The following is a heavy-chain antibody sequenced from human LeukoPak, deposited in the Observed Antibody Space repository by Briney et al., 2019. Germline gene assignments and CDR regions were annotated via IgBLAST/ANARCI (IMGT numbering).Heavy chain of an antibody. CDR2: ISAYNGNT. V-gene: IGHV1-18*01. J-gene: IGHJ4*02. Sequence: ASVKVSCKASGYTFTSYGISWVRQAPGQGLEWMGWISAYNGNTNYAQRLQGRVTMTTDTSTSTAYMELRSLRSDDTAVYYCARADMKCSGGSCAGKNLEFDYWGQGTLVTVSS. CDR3: ARADMKCSGGSCAGKNLEFDY. D-gene: IGHD2-15*01. CDR1: GYTFTSYG.